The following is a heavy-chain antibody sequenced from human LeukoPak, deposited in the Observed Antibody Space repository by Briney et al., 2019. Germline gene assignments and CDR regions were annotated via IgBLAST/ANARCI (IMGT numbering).Heavy chain of an antibody. Sequence: GRSLRLSCVASGFTFDDYAMQWVRQAPGKGLEWGSGISRNSGSRGYADSVKGRFTISRDNAKTSLYLQMNSLRAEDMALYYCAKGPDYDILTPIDYWGQGTLVTVSS. CDR2: ISRNSGSR. D-gene: IGHD3-9*01. V-gene: IGHV3-9*03. CDR3: AKGPDYDILTPIDY. CDR1: GFTFDDYA. J-gene: IGHJ4*02.